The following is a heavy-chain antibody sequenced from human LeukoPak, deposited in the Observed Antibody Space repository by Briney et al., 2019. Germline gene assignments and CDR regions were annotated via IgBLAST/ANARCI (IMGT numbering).Heavy chain of an antibody. CDR2: ISGSGGST. V-gene: IGHV3-23*01. J-gene: IGHJ4*02. CDR3: AKRSDGGVHFDY. D-gene: IGHD3-16*01. CDR1: GFTFSSYA. Sequence: GGSLRLSCAASGFTFSSYAMSWVRQAPGKGLEWVSAISGSGGSTYYADSVKGRFTISRDNSKNALYLQMNSLRAEDTAVYYCAKRSDGGVHFDYWGQGTLVTVPS.